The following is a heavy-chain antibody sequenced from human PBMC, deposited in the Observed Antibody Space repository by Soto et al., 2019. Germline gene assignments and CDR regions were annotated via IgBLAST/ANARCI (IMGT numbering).Heavy chain of an antibody. CDR1: GFTFSSYG. CDR3: AKDQKYSSSWLRSYYYYGMDV. J-gene: IGHJ6*02. Sequence: PGGSLRLSCAASGFTFSSYGMHWVRQAPGKGLEWVAVISYDGSNKYYADSVKGRFTISRDNSKNTLYLQMNSLRAEDTAVYYCAKDQKYSSSWLRSYYYYGMDVWGQGTTVTVSS. D-gene: IGHD6-13*01. CDR2: ISYDGSNK. V-gene: IGHV3-30*18.